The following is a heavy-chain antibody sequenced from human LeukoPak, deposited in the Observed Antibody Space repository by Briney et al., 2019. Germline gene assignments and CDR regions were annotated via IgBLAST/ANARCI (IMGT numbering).Heavy chain of an antibody. CDR3: ARRLTQYDCFDP. J-gene: IGHJ5*02. D-gene: IGHD2-2*01. CDR2: TYYRSTWYN. V-gene: IGHV6-1*01. CDR1: GDSVSSNSVT. Sequence: SQTLSLTCAISGDSVSSNSVTWNWIRQSPSRGLEWLGRTYYRSTWYNDYAVSVRGRIAVNPDTSKNQFSLHLNSVTPEDTAVYYCARRLTQYDCFDPWGQGNPGHRLL.